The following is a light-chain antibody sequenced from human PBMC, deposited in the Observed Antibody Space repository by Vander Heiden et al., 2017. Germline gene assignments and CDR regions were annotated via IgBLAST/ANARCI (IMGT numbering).Light chain of an antibody. CDR1: QSISRN. CDR2: DAS. J-gene: IGKJ1*01. Sequence: EVVMTQSPASLSVSPGERATLSCRASQSISRNVVWYRQRPGQAPRLLIYDASTRATGIPSRISGSGSGTEFTLTISSLQSEDFALYYCLQDNGWPWTLGPGTKVEIK. CDR3: LQDNGWPWT. V-gene: IGKV3-15*01.